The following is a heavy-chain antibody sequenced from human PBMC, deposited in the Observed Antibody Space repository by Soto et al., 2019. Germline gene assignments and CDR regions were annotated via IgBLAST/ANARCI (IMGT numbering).Heavy chain of an antibody. J-gene: IGHJ6*02. D-gene: IGHD4-4*01. CDR1: GYTFTSYG. V-gene: IGHV1-18*01. CDR2: ISAYNGNT. Sequence: QVQLVQSGAEVKKPGASVKVSCKASGYTFTSYGISWVRQAPGQGLEWMGWISAYNGNTNYAQKLQGRVTMTTDTSTSTAYMELRSLRSDDTAVYYWAGVNYSPPYYYYYGMDVWGQGTTVTVSS. CDR3: AGVNYSPPYYYYYGMDV.